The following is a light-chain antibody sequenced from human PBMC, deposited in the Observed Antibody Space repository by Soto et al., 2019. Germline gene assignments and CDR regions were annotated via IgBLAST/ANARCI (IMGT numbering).Light chain of an antibody. Sequence: QSALTQPASVSASPGQSITISCAGTTSDIGSYKSVSWYQQRPGKAPRLLIYEVSNRPSGISDRFSGSKSGNTASLTVSGLQTEDEADYYCSTYTNNNTIVFGGGTKVTVL. J-gene: IGLJ2*01. CDR2: EVS. V-gene: IGLV2-14*01. CDR1: TSDIGSYKS. CDR3: STYTNNNTIV.